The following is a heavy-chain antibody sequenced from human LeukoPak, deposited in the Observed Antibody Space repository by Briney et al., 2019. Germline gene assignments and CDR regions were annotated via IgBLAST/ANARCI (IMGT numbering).Heavy chain of an antibody. CDR2: INPNSGAT. CDR3: VRVSTGWYFDY. CDR1: GYTFTDFSDYY. J-gene: IGHJ4*02. Sequence: ASVKVSCRASGYTFTDFSDYYIHWVRQAPGQGLEWMGWINPNSGATYYAHKFPGRVTMTRDTSINTAYMELSRLTSDDTVVYFFVRVSTGWYFDYWGQGTLVSVSS. V-gene: IGHV1-2*02. D-gene: IGHD6-19*01.